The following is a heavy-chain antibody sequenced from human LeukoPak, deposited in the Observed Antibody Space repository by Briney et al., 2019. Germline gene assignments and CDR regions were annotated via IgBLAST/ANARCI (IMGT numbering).Heavy chain of an antibody. CDR1: GYTFTSYD. D-gene: IGHD3-10*01. CDR2: MNPNSGNT. Sequence: ASVNVSCKASGYTFTSYDINWVRQATGQGLEWMGWMNPNSGNTGYAQKFQGRVTMTRNTSISTAYMELSSLRSEDTAVYYCARGFVLLWFGELGPSYYYGMDVWGQGTTVTVSS. V-gene: IGHV1-8*01. CDR3: ARGFVLLWFGELGPSYYYGMDV. J-gene: IGHJ6*02.